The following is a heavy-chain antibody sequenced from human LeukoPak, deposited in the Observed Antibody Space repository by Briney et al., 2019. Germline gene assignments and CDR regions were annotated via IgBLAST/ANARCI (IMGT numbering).Heavy chain of an antibody. Sequence: PSETLSLTCTVSGGSISSSSYYWGWIRQPPGKGLEWIGGIYYSGSTYYNPSLKSRVTISVDTSKNQFSLKLSSVTAADTAVYYCAILTGRTTGFDYWGQGTLVTVSS. V-gene: IGHV4-39*01. D-gene: IGHD2-2*01. CDR2: IYYSGST. CDR3: AILTGRTTGFDY. J-gene: IGHJ4*02. CDR1: GGSISSSSYY.